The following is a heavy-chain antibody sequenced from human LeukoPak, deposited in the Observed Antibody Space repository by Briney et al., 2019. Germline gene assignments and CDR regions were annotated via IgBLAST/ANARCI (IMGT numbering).Heavy chain of an antibody. Sequence: SVKVSCKASGGTFSNYAISWVRQAPGQGLEWMGGIILISGTANYAQKLQDRVTITADASTSTAYMELSSLRSEDTAVYYCATYCSSTRCYIWGYYFDYWGQGTLVTVSS. CDR3: ATYCSSTRCYIWGYYFDY. J-gene: IGHJ4*02. D-gene: IGHD2-2*01. CDR2: IILISGTA. CDR1: GGTFSNYA. V-gene: IGHV1-69*13.